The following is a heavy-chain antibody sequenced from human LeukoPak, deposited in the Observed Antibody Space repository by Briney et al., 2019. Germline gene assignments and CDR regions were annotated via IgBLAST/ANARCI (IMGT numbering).Heavy chain of an antibody. CDR1: GGSISSSSYY. V-gene: IGHV4-39*01. CDR3: AKVNINYWHSCDY. J-gene: IGHJ4*02. Sequence: SETLSLTCTVSGGSISSSSYYWGWIRQPPGKGLEWIGSIYYSGSTYYNPSLKSRVTISVDTSKNQFSLKLSSVTAADTAVYYCAKVNINYWHSCDYWGQGTLVTVSS. CDR2: IYYSGST. D-gene: IGHD1/OR15-1a*01.